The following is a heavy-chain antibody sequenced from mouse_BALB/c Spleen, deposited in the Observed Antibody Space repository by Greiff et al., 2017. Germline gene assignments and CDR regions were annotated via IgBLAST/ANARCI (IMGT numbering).Heavy chain of an antibody. V-gene: IGHV1S81*02. D-gene: IGHD2-14*01. Sequence: QVQLQQPGAELVKPGASVKLSCKASGYTFTSYYMYWVKQRPGQGLEWIGGINPSNGGTNFKEKFKSKATLTVDKSSSTAYMQLSSLTSEDSAVYYCTRSGRYDDGGYFDYWGQGTTLTVSS. CDR1: GYTFTSYY. CDR2: INPSNGGT. CDR3: TRSGRYDDGGYFDY. J-gene: IGHJ2*01.